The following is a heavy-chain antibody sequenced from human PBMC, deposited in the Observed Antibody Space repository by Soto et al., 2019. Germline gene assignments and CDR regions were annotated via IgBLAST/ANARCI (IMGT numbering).Heavy chain of an antibody. J-gene: IGHJ5*02. Sequence: SGPTLVNPTQTLTLTCTFSGFSLSTSGVGVGWIRQPPGKALERLALIYWDDDKRYSPSPKSRLTITKDTSKNQVVLTMTNMDPVDTATYYCAHTTYYYYDSSGYYYGEYWFDPWGQGTLVTVSS. CDR3: AHTTYYYYDSSGYYYGEYWFDP. CDR2: IYWDDDK. V-gene: IGHV2-5*02. CDR1: GFSLSTSGVG. D-gene: IGHD3-22*01.